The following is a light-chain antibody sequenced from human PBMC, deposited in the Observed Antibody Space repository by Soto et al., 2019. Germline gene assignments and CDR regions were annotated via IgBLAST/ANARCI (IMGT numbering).Light chain of an antibody. CDR1: QSVSNN. Sequence: IVMTQSPATLSVSPGERATLSCRASQSVSNNLAWYQQKPGQAPRLLVYGASTRATGIPARFGGSESGTEFTLTIRTLQSEDCSVYYCQQRHDWPLTFGGGTKVDI. CDR3: QQRHDWPLT. J-gene: IGKJ4*01. V-gene: IGKV3-15*01. CDR2: GAS.